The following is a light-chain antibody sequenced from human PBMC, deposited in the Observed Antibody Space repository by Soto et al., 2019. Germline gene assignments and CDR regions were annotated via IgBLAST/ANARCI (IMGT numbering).Light chain of an antibody. V-gene: IGKV1-33*01. J-gene: IGKJ5*01. CDR1: QNINNY. CDR3: QQYENLPT. CDR2: DAS. Sequence: IQMTQSASSMSASVADRVTITCQASQNINNYLNWYQQKPGRAPKLLIYDASNLEAGVPSRFMVSGSGTDFTFTISRMTPEDIATDYCQQYENLPTFGQGTRLEIK.